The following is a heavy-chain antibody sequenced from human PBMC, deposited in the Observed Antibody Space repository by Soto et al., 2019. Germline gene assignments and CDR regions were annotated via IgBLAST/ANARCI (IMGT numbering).Heavy chain of an antibody. D-gene: IGHD3-3*01. V-gene: IGHV3-74*01. J-gene: IGHJ6*02. Sequence: PGGSLRLSCAASGFTFSIYWMHWVRQAPGKGLVWVSRINSDGSSTSYADSVKGRLTISRDNAKNTLYLQMNSLRAEDTAVYYCARDSLEWLLLAYYYYGMDVWGQGTKVTAP. CDR3: ARDSLEWLLLAYYYYGMDV. CDR2: INSDGSST. CDR1: GFTFSIYW.